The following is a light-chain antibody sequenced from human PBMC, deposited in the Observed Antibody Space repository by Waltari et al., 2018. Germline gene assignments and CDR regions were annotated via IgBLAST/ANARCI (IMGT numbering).Light chain of an antibody. CDR3: QQSYSTPLYT. J-gene: IGKJ2*01. CDR2: AAS. CDR1: ESISSY. Sequence: DIQMTQSPSSLSAFVVDRGTITCRASESISSYLNWYQQKPGKAPKLLIYAASSLQSGVPSRFSGSGSGTDFTLTISSLQPEDFATYYCQQSYSTPLYTFGQGTKLEIK. V-gene: IGKV1-39*01.